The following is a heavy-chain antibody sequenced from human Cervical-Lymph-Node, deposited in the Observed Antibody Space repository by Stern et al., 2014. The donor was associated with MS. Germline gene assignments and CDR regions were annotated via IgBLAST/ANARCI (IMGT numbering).Heavy chain of an antibody. Sequence: QVQLVQSGAEVKMPGSSVKVSCKTSGGTFNNYAISWVRQAPGQGLEWMEGITPIFDATTYAQKLQGRITITADESTRTAYMELSSLRSDDTAMYYCARGDSEAPIYYFDYWGQGTLVTVSS. D-gene: IGHD2-21*01. V-gene: IGHV1-69*01. CDR2: ITPIFDAT. CDR3: ARGDSEAPIYYFDY. J-gene: IGHJ4*02. CDR1: GGTFNNYA.